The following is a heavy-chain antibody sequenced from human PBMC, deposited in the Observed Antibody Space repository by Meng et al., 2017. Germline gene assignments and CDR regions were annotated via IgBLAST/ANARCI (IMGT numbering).Heavy chain of an antibody. CDR3: ARIDAYYYGSGSSDY. J-gene: IGHJ4*02. CDR1: GFTFSSYA. V-gene: IGHV3-21*01. D-gene: IGHD3-10*01. CDR2: ISSSSSYI. Sequence: GESLKISCAASGFTFSSYAMSWVRQAPGKGLEWVSSISSSSSYIYYADSVKGRFTISRDNAKNSLYLQMNSLRAEDTAVYYCARIDAYYYGSGSSDYWGQGTLVTVSS.